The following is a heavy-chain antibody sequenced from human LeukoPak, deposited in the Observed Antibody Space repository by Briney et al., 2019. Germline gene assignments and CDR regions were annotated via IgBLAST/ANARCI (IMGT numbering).Heavy chain of an antibody. CDR2: IYYSGST. CDR1: GGSISSGDYY. J-gene: IGHJ4*02. D-gene: IGHD2-2*02. CDR3: AKDLSYPCYTEGCDY. Sequence: SETLSLTCTVSGGSISSGDYYWSWIRQPPGQGLEWIGYIYYSGSTYYNPSLKSRVTISVDTSKNQFSLKLSSVTAADTAVYYCAKDLSYPCYTEGCDYWGQGTLVTVSS. V-gene: IGHV4-30-4*01.